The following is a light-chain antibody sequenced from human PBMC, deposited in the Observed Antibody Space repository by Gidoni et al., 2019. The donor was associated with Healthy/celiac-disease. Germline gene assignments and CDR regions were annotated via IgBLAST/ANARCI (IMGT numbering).Light chain of an antibody. Sequence: DIQLTQSPSTLSASVGDRVTITCRASQSISSWLAWYQQKPGKAPKLLIYKASSLESGVPSRVSGSGSGTEFTLTSSSLQPDDFATYYCQQYNSQYTFGQGTKLEIK. CDR3: QQYNSQYT. CDR2: KAS. CDR1: QSISSW. J-gene: IGKJ2*01. V-gene: IGKV1-5*03.